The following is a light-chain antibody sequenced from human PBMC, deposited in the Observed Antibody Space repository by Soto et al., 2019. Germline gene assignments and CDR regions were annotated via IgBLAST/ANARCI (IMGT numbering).Light chain of an antibody. CDR3: QQYSSSPPEFT. V-gene: IGKV3-20*01. Sequence: EIVLTQSPGTLSVSPGERATLSCRASQSISSNYLAWYQQRPGQAPKLLIFGASYRATGIPDRFSGSGSGTDFTLTISRLEPEDFAVYYCQQYSSSPPEFTFGPGTRVDSK. CDR2: GAS. J-gene: IGKJ3*01. CDR1: QSISSNY.